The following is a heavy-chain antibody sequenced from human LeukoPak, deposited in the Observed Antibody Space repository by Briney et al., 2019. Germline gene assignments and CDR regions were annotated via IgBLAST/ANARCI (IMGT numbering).Heavy chain of an antibody. D-gene: IGHD6-19*01. CDR3: ATYSTGFDI. V-gene: IGHV4-34*01. Sequence: SETLSLTCAVYGGSFSDYYWTWIRQPPGKGLEWIGEINHRGSTHYNPSLKSRVTISVDTSKKQFSLKLSSVTAADTAAYYCATYSTGFDIWGQGTVVTVSS. CDR1: GGSFSDYY. J-gene: IGHJ3*02. CDR2: INHRGST.